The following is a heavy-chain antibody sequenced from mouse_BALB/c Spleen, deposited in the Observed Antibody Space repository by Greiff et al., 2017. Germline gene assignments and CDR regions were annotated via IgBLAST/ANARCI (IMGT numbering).Heavy chain of an antibody. CDR1: GFTFSNYW. Sequence: EVKLVESGGGLVQPGGSMKLSCVASGFTFSNYWMNWVRQSPEKGLEWVAEIRLKSNNYATHYAESVKGRFTISRDDSKSSVYLQMNNLRAEDTGIYYCTRDIYAMDYWGQGTSVTVSS. CDR3: TRDIYAMDY. J-gene: IGHJ4*01. CDR2: IRLKSNNYAT. V-gene: IGHV6-6*02.